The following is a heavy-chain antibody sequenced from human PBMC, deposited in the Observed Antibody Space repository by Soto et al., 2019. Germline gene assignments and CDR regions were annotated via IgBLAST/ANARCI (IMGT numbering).Heavy chain of an antibody. J-gene: IGHJ6*02. CDR2: ISAYNGNT. CDR1: GYTFTIYG. D-gene: IGHD2-2*02. V-gene: IGHV1-18*01. Sequence: QVQLVQSGAEVKKPGASVKVSCKASGYTFTIYGISWVRQAPGQGLEWMGWISAYNGNTNYAQKLQGRDTMPTDTSTRTAYMELRSLRSDDTDVYYCARAFDENCSSTSCYRGYYYGMDVWGQGTTVTVSS. CDR3: ARAFDENCSSTSCYRGYYYGMDV.